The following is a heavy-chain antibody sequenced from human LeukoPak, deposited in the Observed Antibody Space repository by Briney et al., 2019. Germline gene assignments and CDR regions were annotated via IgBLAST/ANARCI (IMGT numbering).Heavy chain of an antibody. CDR3: AKVSGLAARSKRNTLNWFDP. Sequence: PGGSLRLSCAASGFTFSSYAMSWVRQAPGKGLEWVSAISGSGGSTYYADSVKGRFTISRDNSKNTLYLQMNSLRAEDTAVYYCAKVSGLAARSKRNTLNWFDPWGRGTLVTVSS. D-gene: IGHD6-6*01. CDR1: GFTFSSYA. J-gene: IGHJ5*02. V-gene: IGHV3-23*01. CDR2: ISGSGGST.